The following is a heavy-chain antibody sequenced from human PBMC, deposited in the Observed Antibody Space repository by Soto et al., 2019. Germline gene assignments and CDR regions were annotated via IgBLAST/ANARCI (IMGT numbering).Heavy chain of an antibody. Sequence: QVQLVESGGGVVQPGRSLRLSCAASGFTFSSYGMHWVRQAPGKGLEWVAVISYDGSNKYYADSVKGRFTISRDNSKNTLYLQMNSLRAEDTAVYYCAKGFERWLAYFDYWGQGPLVPASS. CDR3: AKGFERWLAYFDY. CDR1: GFTFSSYG. J-gene: IGHJ4*02. CDR2: ISYDGSNK. D-gene: IGHD6-19*01. V-gene: IGHV3-30*18.